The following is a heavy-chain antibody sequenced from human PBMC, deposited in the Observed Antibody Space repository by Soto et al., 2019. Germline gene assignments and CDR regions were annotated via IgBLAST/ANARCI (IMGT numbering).Heavy chain of an antibody. Sequence: GSGPTLVNPTQTLTLTCTFSGFSLSTSGVGVGWIRQPPGKALEWLALIYWDDDKRYSPSLKSRLTITKDTSKNQVVLTMTNMDPVDTATYYCAHRPSNLEYSGLRFDPWGQGTLVTVSS. J-gene: IGHJ5*02. CDR2: IYWDDDK. CDR3: AHRPSNLEYSGLRFDP. D-gene: IGHD5-12*01. CDR1: GFSLSTSGVG. V-gene: IGHV2-5*02.